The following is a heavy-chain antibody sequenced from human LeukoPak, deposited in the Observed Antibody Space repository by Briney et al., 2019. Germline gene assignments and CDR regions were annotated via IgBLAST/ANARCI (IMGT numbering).Heavy chain of an antibody. CDR1: GGSISSYY. D-gene: IGHD5/OR15-5a*01. J-gene: IGHJ3*02. CDR2: IYYSGST. Sequence: SETLSLTCTVSGGSISSYYWSWIRQPPGKGLEWIGYIYYSGSTNYNPSLKSRVTISVDTSKNQFSLKLSSVTAADTAVYYCARSLVYEAYDAFDIWGQGTMVTVSS. CDR3: ARSLVYEAYDAFDI. V-gene: IGHV4-59*01.